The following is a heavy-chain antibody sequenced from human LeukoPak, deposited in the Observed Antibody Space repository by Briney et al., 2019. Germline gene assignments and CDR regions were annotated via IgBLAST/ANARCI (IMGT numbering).Heavy chain of an antibody. D-gene: IGHD2-2*01. CDR2: ITHSGNT. CDR3: ARGNLVVVPAANRAYSYMDV. Sequence: SETLSLTCALYGGSLSGFHWTWIRHPPGKGLEWIGEITHSGNTNYNPSLKSRVTMSLDTSKTQFSLKLSSVTAADTAVYYCARGNLVVVPAANRAYSYMDVWGKGTTVTVSS. J-gene: IGHJ6*03. CDR1: GGSLSGFH. V-gene: IGHV4-34*01.